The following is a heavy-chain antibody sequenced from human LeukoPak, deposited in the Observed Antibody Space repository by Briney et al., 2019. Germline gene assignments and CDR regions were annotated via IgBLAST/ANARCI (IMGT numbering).Heavy chain of an antibody. CDR1: GGSFSGYY. V-gene: IGHV4-34*01. CDR3: ARARGYGDYVGWFDP. D-gene: IGHD4-17*01. J-gene: IGHJ5*02. Sequence: SETLSLTCAVYGGSFSGYYWSWIRQPPGKGLEWIGEINHSGSTNCNPSLKSRVTISVDTSKNQFSLKLSSVTAADTAVYYCARARGYGDYVGWFDPWGQGTLVTVSS. CDR2: INHSGST.